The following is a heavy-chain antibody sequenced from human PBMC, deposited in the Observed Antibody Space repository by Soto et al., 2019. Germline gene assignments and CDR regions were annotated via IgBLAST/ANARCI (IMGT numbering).Heavy chain of an antibody. V-gene: IGHV1-69*02. J-gene: IGHJ3*02. Sequence: SVKVSCKASGGTFSSYTISWVRQAPGQGLEWMGRIIPILGIANYAQKFQGRVTITADKSTSTAYMELSSLRSEDTAVYYCARPPAVAGAHDAFDRWGQGTMVTVSS. CDR2: IIPILGIA. CDR3: ARPPAVAGAHDAFDR. CDR1: GGTFSSYT. D-gene: IGHD6-19*01.